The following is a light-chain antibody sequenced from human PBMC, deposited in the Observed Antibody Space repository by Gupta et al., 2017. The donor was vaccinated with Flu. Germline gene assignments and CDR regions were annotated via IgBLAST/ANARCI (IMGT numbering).Light chain of an antibody. CDR3: QQGESPPFT. V-gene: IGKV3-20*01. CDR2: GTS. CDR1: QPVRTGY. J-gene: IGKJ4*02. Sequence: VLTQSPDILSLSPGEKATLSCRASQPVRTGYIAWYQQQRRQSPKLLVFGTSYRATGLPDRFSGDGNETDFTLIIRILAPEEFAVYYCQQGESPPFTFGPGTKVEV.